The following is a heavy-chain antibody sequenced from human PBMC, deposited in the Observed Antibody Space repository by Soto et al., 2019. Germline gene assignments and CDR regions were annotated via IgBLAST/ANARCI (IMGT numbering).Heavy chain of an antibody. CDR1: GFTVSSNY. CDR3: ARDFVVVAAAGRGSYYYYGMDV. V-gene: IGHV3-53*01. D-gene: IGHD6-13*01. Sequence: GGSLRLSCAASGFTVSSNYRSWVRQAPGKGLEWVSVIYSGGSTYYADSVKGRFTISRDNSKNTLYLQMNSLRAEDTAVYYCARDFVVVAAAGRGSYYYYGMDVWGQGTTVTVSS. J-gene: IGHJ6*02. CDR2: IYSGGST.